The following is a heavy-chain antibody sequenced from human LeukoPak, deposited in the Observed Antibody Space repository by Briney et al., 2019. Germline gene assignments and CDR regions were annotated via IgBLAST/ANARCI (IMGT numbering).Heavy chain of an antibody. CDR3: ARGVTTTDY. D-gene: IGHD4-17*01. CDR2: ISSSSSHT. Sequence: GGSLRLSCAASGFTFSNAWMSWVRQAPGKGLEWVSYISSSSSHTNYADSVKGRFTISRDNAKNSLYLQMNSLRAEDTAVYYCARGVTTTDYWGQGTLVTVSS. J-gene: IGHJ4*02. CDR1: GFTFSNAW. V-gene: IGHV3-11*03.